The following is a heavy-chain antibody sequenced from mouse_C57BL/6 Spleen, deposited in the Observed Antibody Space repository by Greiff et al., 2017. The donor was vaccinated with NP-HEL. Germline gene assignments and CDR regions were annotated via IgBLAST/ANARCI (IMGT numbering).Heavy chain of an antibody. Sequence: QVQLKQSGPELVKPGASVKISCKASGYAFSSSWMNWVKQRPGQGLEWIGRIYPGDGDTNYNGKFKGKATLTADKSSSTAYMQLSSLTSEDSAVYFCARDLHYYGSSYLFAYWGQGTLVTVSA. CDR1: GYAFSSSW. CDR3: ARDLHYYGSSYLFAY. V-gene: IGHV1-82*01. D-gene: IGHD1-1*01. CDR2: IYPGDGDT. J-gene: IGHJ3*01.